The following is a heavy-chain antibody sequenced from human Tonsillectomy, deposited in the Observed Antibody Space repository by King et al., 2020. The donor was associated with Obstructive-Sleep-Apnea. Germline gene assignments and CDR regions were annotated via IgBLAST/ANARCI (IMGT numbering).Heavy chain of an antibody. Sequence: TLKESGPALVKPTQTLTLTCTFSGFSLSTSGMCVSWIRQPPGKALEWLARIDWDDDKYYSTSLKTRLTISKYTSKNQVVLTMTNMDPVDTATYYCARILDYGDYGELGYYFDYWGQGTLVTVSS. J-gene: IGHJ4*02. D-gene: IGHD4-17*01. CDR1: GFSLSTSGMC. CDR2: IDWDDDK. CDR3: ARILDYGDYGELGYYFDY. V-gene: IGHV2-70*11.